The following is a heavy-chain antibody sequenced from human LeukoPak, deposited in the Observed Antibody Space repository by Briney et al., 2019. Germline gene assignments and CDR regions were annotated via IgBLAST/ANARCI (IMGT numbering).Heavy chain of an antibody. V-gene: IGHV4-59*01. D-gene: IGHD3-10*01. CDR2: IYYSGST. CDR1: GGSISSYY. J-gene: IGHJ4*02. Sequence: SETLSLTCTVSGGSISSYYWSWIRQPPGKGLEWIGYIYYSGSTNHNPSLKSRVTISVDTSKNQFSLKLSSVTAADTAVYYCARGELLWFNWGQGTLVTVSS. CDR3: ARGELLWFN.